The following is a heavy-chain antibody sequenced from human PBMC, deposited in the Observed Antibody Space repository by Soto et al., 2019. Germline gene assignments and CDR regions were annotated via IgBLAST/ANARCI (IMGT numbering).Heavy chain of an antibody. D-gene: IGHD2-15*01. CDR2: IYPGDSDT. V-gene: IGHV5-51*03. CDR3: ARAKYCSGGSCYYYYGMDV. J-gene: IGHJ6*02. CDR1: GYSFTIYW. Sequence: GESVKISCKGSGYSFTIYWIGWVRQMPGKGLEWMGIIYPGDSDTRYSPSFQDQVTISADKSISTAYLQWSSLKASDTAMYYCARAKYCSGGSCYYYYGMDVWGQGTTVTVS.